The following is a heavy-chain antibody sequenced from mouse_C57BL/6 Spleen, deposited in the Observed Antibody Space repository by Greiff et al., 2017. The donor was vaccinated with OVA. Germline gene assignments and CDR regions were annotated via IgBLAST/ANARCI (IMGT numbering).Heavy chain of an antibody. D-gene: IGHD2-2*01. J-gene: IGHJ3*01. CDR1: GYTFTSYW. CDR3: ARNGADGYDGAY. CDR2: IHPNSGST. V-gene: IGHV1-64*01. Sequence: QVQLQQPGAELVKPGASVKLSCKASGYTFTSYWMHWVKQRPGQGLEWIGMIHPNSGSTNYNEKFKSKATLTVDKSSSTAYMQLNSLTSEDSAVYYCARNGADGYDGAYGGQGTLVTVSA.